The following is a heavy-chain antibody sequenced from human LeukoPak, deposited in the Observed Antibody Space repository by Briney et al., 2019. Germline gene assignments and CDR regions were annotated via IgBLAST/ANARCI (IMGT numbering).Heavy chain of an antibody. D-gene: IGHD1-26*01. J-gene: IGHJ4*02. V-gene: IGHV4-4*08. CDR3: PEHSEGLLDS. CDR2: ITNGGST. CDR1: GRTGTDPKC. Sequence: SETVSRQCSVSGRTGTDPKCWTWIRLPPGNRLEWIGYITNGGSTEYNPSLKNRVTISLYTSKNQFSLKLISVTAADRAFYYCPEHSEGLLDSWGQGTLVTVSS.